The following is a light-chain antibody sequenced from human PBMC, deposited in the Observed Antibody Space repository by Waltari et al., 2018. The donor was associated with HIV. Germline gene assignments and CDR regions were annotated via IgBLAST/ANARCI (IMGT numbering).Light chain of an antibody. V-gene: IGLV2-8*01. J-gene: IGLJ2*01. Sequence: QSALTQPPSASGSPGQSVTIPCTGTSSDVGGYNFVPWYQQHPGKAPKLIIFEVTKRPSGVPSRFSGSKTGNTASLTVSGLQADDEADYYCSSYAGGNNLVFGGGTKLTVL. CDR3: SSYAGGNNLV. CDR1: SSDVGGYNF. CDR2: EVT.